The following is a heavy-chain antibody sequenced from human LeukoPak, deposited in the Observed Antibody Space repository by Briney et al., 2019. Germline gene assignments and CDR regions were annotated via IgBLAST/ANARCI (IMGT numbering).Heavy chain of an antibody. CDR3: ARRSCWGSSTSCLRANWFDP. D-gene: IGHD2-2*01. Sequence: GASVKVSCKASGYTFTSYYMHWVRQAPGHGLEWMGIINPSGGSTSYAQKFQGRVTMTRDTSTSTVYMELSSLRSEDTAVYYCARRSCWGSSTSCLRANWFDPWGQGTLVTVSS. CDR2: INPSGGST. V-gene: IGHV1-46*01. J-gene: IGHJ5*02. CDR1: GYTFTSYY.